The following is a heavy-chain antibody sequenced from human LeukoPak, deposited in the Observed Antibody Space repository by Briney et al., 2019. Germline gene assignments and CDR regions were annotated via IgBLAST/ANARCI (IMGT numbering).Heavy chain of an antibody. V-gene: IGHV3-9*02. Sequence: PGGSLRLSCVVSGFNSEDHAMHWVRQAPGKGLEWVSGIYWSSSGTGYADSVKGRFTVSRDSAKNSLYLQLNSLRAEDTAVYYCARARGGYDFDYWGQGTLVTVSS. J-gene: IGHJ4*02. CDR2: IYWSSSGT. D-gene: IGHD5-12*01. CDR3: ARARGGYDFDY. CDR1: GFNSEDHA.